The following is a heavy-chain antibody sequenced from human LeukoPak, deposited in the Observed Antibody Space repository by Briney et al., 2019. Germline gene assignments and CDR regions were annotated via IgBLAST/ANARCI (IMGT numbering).Heavy chain of an antibody. J-gene: IGHJ6*03. CDR1: GGSISSYY. CDR3: ARYSSSWYGHYMDV. D-gene: IGHD6-13*01. CDR2: IYYSGST. Sequence: PSETLSLTCTVSGGSISSYYWSWIRRPPGKGLEWIGYIYYSGSTNYNPSLKSRVTISVDTSKNQFSLKLSSVTAADTAVYYCARYSSSWYGHYMDVWGKGTTVTISS. V-gene: IGHV4-59*01.